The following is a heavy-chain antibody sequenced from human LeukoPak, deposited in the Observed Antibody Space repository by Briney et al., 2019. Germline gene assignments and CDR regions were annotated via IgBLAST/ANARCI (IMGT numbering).Heavy chain of an antibody. CDR1: GGPISSSSYY. CDR2: IYYSGST. CDR3: ARHLANRGYSRERYYYYYMDV. D-gene: IGHD5-12*01. J-gene: IGHJ6*03. V-gene: IGHV4-39*01. Sequence: SETLSLTCTVSGGPISSSSYYWGWIRQPPGKGLERIGSIYYSGSTYYNPSLKSRVTISVDTSKNQFSLKLSSVTAADTAVYYCARHLANRGYSRERYYYYYMDVWGKGTTVTISS.